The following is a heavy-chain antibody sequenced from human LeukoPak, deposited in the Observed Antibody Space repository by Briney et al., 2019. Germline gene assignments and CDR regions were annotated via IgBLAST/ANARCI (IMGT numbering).Heavy chain of an antibody. CDR1: GYTFTSHG. J-gene: IGHJ4*02. CDR3: ARFAYGSGWSDY. V-gene: IGHV1-18*01. D-gene: IGHD6-19*01. CDR2: ISAYNGNT. Sequence: ASVKVSCKASGYTFTSHGISWVRQAPGQGLEWMGWISAYNGNTNYAQKLQGRVTMTADTSTSTAYMELRSLRSDDTAVYYCARFAYGSGWSDYWGQGTLVTVSS.